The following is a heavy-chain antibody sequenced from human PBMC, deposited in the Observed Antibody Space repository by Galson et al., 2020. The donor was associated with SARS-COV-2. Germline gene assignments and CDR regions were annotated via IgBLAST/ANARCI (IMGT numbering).Heavy chain of an antibody. J-gene: IGHJ6*02. V-gene: IGHV3-30*03. D-gene: IGHD3-9*01. Sequence: GESLKISCAASGFTFSSYGMHWVRQAPGKGLEWVAVISYDGSNKYYAASVKGRFTISRDNSKNTLSLQMNSLRAEDTAVYYCARDLQYYDIWTGYYPRTNYYYYGMDVWGQGTTVTVSS. CDR3: ARDLQYYDIWTGYYPRTNYYYYGMDV. CDR1: GFTFSSYG. CDR2: ISYDGSNK.